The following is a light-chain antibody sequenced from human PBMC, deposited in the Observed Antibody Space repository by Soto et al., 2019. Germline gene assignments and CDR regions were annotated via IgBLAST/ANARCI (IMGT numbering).Light chain of an antibody. CDR2: GAS. CDR1: QSVSSK. CDR3: QQYNDWPPWT. V-gene: IGKV3-15*01. J-gene: IGKJ1*01. Sequence: ENVLTQSPDTLSLSPGQRATLSCRASQSVSSKLAWYQQKPGQAPRLLIYGASTRATGIPARFSGSGSGTEFTLTISSLQSEDFAVYYCQQYNDWPPWTFGQGTKVDIK.